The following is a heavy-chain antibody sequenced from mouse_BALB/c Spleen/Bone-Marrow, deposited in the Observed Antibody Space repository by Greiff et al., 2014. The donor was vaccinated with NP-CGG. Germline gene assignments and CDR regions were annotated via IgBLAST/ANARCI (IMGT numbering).Heavy chain of an antibody. D-gene: IGHD3-1*01. Sequence: VQLQQSGTVLARPGAAVKMSCKASGYTFSNYWMHWVKQRPGQGLEWIGTIYPGNSDTTYNQKFKGKAKLTAVTSTSTAYMDXXXXTNEDSAVYYCTTLARTNFDYWGQGTTLTVSS. J-gene: IGHJ2*01. V-gene: IGHV1-5*01. CDR3: TTLARTNFDY. CDR1: GYTFSNYW. CDR2: IYPGNSDT.